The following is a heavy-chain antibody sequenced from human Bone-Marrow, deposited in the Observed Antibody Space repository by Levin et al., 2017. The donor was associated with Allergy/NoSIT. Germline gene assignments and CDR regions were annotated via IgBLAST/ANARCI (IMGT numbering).Heavy chain of an antibody. CDR2: ISAGSTNM. CDR3: ARFSSGYYYIDY. Sequence: GESLKISCAASGFTFSSYSMNWVRQAPGKGLEWVSYISAGSTNMFYADSVKGRFTISRDNAKTSLYLQMNSLRDEDTAVYYCARFSSGYYYIDYWGQGTLVTVSS. CDR1: GFTFSSYS. J-gene: IGHJ4*02. V-gene: IGHV3-48*02. D-gene: IGHD3-22*01.